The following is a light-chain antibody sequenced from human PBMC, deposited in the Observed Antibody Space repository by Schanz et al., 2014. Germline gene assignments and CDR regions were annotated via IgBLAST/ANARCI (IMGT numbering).Light chain of an antibody. Sequence: QSALTQPPSASGSPGQSVTISCTGTSNDVGRYDYVSWYQQHPGKAPKLILFEVTKRPSGVPDRFSGSKSGNTASLTVSGLQAEDEADYYCSSYAGSNNFGVVFGGGTKLTVL. CDR3: SSYAGSNNFGVV. J-gene: IGLJ2*01. V-gene: IGLV2-8*01. CDR2: EVT. CDR1: SNDVGRYDY.